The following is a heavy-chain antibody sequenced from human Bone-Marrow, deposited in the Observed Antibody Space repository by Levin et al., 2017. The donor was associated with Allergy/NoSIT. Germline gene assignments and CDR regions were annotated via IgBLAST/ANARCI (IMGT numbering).Heavy chain of an antibody. Sequence: SETLSLTCTVSGGSLRGYYWSWVRQPPGKGLEWIGHIYDNGNSNYSPSLESRVTLSVDTSNNQFSLKLNSVTAADTAVYYCARLLSSMYETIDFWGQGTLVTVSS. J-gene: IGHJ4*02. CDR1: GGSLRGYY. CDR2: IYDNGNS. V-gene: IGHV4-59*08. CDR3: ARLLSSMYETIDF. D-gene: IGHD6-13*01.